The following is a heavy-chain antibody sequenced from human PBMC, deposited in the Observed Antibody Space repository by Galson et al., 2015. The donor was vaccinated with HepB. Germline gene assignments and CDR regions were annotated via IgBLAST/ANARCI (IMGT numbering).Heavy chain of an antibody. D-gene: IGHD6-19*01. J-gene: IGHJ4*02. CDR1: GFTFSSYE. CDR2: ISSSGSTI. Sequence: SLRLSCAASGFTFSSYEMNWVRQAPGKGLEWVSYISSSGSTIYYADSVKGRFTISRDNAKNSLYLQMNSLRAEDTAVYYCLGIAVAGYGYWGQGTLVTVSS. CDR3: LGIAVAGYGY. V-gene: IGHV3-48*03.